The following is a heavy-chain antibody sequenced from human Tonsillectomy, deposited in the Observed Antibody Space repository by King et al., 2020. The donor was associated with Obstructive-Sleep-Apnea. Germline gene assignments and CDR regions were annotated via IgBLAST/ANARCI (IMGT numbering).Heavy chain of an antibody. D-gene: IGHD3-10*01. CDR2: IIPIFGAA. CDR3: ASDPRARYYFGSETWGVGMDV. CDR1: GGSFSNNA. J-gene: IGHJ6*02. Sequence: GQLVQSGAEVKKPGSSVKVSCKASGGSFSNNAISWVRQAPGQGLEWMGTIIPIFGAATYAQKFQGRVTITADDHTTTAYLELSSLRSEDTAVFYCASDPRARYYFGSETWGVGMDVWGQGTTVTVSS. V-gene: IGHV1-69*18.